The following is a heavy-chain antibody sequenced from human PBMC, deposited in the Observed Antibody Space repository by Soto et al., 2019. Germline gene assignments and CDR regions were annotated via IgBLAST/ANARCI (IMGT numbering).Heavy chain of an antibody. V-gene: IGHV3-48*03. CDR1: GFTFSSYE. CDR2: ISSSGSTI. CDR3: ARARPTYYDFWSGHYYYYGMDV. Sequence: PGGSLRLSCAASGFTFSSYEMNWVRQAPGKGLEWVSYISSSGSTIYYADSVKGRFTISRDNAKNSLYLQMNSLRAEDTDVYYCARARPTYYDFWSGHYYYYGMDVWGQGTTVTVSS. D-gene: IGHD3-3*01. J-gene: IGHJ6*02.